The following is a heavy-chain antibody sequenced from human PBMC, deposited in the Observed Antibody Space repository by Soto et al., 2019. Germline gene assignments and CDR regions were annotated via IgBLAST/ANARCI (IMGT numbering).Heavy chain of an antibody. J-gene: IGHJ4*02. CDR2: ISSSSGYI. V-gene: IGHV3-21*01. Sequence: GGSLRLSCAASRFIFNSYSMNWVRQAPGKGLEWVSSISSSSGYIYYANSVKGRFTISRDNAKNSLYLQMNSLRAEDTAVYYCARAPGAAARPPFDYWGRGTLVTVSS. CDR1: RFIFNSYS. CDR3: ARAPGAAARPPFDY. D-gene: IGHD6-13*01.